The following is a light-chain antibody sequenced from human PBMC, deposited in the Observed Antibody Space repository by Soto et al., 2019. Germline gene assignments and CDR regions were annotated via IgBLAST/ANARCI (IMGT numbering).Light chain of an antibody. V-gene: IGKV3-11*01. Sequence: EIVLTQSPGTLSLSPGERATLSCRASQSVSSFLAWYQQKPDQAPRLLIYDASNRATGIPARFSGSGSGTDFTLTISSLEPEDFAVYYCQQRSNWPRTFGQGTTGQIK. J-gene: IGKJ1*01. CDR3: QQRSNWPRT. CDR2: DAS. CDR1: QSVSSF.